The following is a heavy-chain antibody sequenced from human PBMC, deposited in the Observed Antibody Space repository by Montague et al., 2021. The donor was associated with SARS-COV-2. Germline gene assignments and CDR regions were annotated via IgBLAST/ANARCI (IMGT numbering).Heavy chain of an antibody. D-gene: IGHD6-19*01. CDR1: GFTFSSYD. J-gene: IGHJ4*02. V-gene: IGHV3-13*01. Sequence: SLRLSCAASGFTFSSYDMHWVRQATGNGLEWVSAIGTAGDTYYPGSVKGRFTISRENAKNSLYPQMNSLRAGDTAVYYCARSRAVAPSLFDYWGQGTLVTVSS. CDR2: IGTAGDT. CDR3: ARSRAVAPSLFDY.